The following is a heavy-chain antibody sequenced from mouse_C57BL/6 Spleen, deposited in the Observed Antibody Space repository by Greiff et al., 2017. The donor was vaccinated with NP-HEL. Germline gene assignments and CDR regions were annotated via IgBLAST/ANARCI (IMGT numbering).Heavy chain of an antibody. CDR3: TGKRDYDWFAY. D-gene: IGHD2-4*01. CDR1: GYTFTDYE. V-gene: IGHV1-15*01. J-gene: IGHJ3*01. Sequence: QVQLQQSGAELVRPGASVTLSCKASGYTFTDYEMHWVKQTPVHGLEWIGAIDPETGGTAYNQKFKGKAILTADKSSSTAYMELRSLTSEDSAVYYCTGKRDYDWFAYWGQGTLVTVSA. CDR2: IDPETGGT.